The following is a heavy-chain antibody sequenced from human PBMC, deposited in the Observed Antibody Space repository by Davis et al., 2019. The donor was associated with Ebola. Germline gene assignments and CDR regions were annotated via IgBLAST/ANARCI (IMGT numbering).Heavy chain of an antibody. D-gene: IGHD5-18*01. V-gene: IGHV4-34*01. CDR1: GSPFSGSY. J-gene: IGHJ4*02. CDR2: INPSGST. Sequence: LRPSFPLLGSPFSGSYWSWFRQPPGKGLDWIGEINPSGSTNYNPSLKSRVTISVDTSKNQFSLKLSTVTAADTAVYYCARGKGIQLWLNFDYWGQGTLVTVSS. CDR3: ARGKGIQLWLNFDY.